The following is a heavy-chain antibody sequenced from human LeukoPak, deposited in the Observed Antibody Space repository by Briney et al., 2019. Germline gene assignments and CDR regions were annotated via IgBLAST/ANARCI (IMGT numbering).Heavy chain of an antibody. CDR3: ASEGNYDSSGYSRYNYYYMDV. J-gene: IGHJ6*03. CDR2: INPSGGST. D-gene: IGHD3-22*01. Sequence: ASVKVSCKASGYTFTSYYMHWVRQAPGQGLEWMGIINPSGGSTSYAQKFQGRVTMTRDMSTSTVYMELSSLRSEDTAVYYCASEGNYDSSGYSRYNYYYMDVWGKGTAVTVSS. V-gene: IGHV1-46*01. CDR1: GYTFTSYY.